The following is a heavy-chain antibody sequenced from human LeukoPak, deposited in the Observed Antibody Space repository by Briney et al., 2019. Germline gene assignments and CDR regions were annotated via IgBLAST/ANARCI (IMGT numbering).Heavy chain of an antibody. Sequence: PSETLSLTCTVSGGSISSYYWSWIRQPPGKGLEWIGYIYYSGSTNYNPSLKSRVTISVDTSKNQFSLKLSSVTAADTAVYYCARHSGSYFYFDYWDQGTLVAVSS. V-gene: IGHV4-59*01. J-gene: IGHJ4*02. D-gene: IGHD1-26*01. CDR2: IYYSGST. CDR1: GGSISSYY. CDR3: ARHSGSYFYFDY.